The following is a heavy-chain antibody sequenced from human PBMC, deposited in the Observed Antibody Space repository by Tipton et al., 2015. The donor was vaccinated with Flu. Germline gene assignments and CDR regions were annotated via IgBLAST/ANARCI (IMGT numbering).Heavy chain of an antibody. V-gene: IGHV4-38-2*02. CDR3: ARGLNAFEV. CDR1: DGSMNNAYH. CDR2: IFRSGST. J-gene: IGHJ3*01. Sequence: TLSLTCTVSDGSMNNAYHWGWIRQPPGQGLEWIANIFRSGSTSYNPSLKRRVTISIDTSKNKFSLQLASVTAADTGVYYCARGLNAFEVWGHGAMVTVAS.